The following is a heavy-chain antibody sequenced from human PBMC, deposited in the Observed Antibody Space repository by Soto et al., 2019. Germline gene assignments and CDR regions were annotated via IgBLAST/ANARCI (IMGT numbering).Heavy chain of an antibody. CDR3: ARDKTICGVVNDAFDI. D-gene: IGHD3-3*01. CDR2: ISSSGSTI. CDR1: GFTFSSYE. V-gene: IGHV3-48*03. Sequence: GGSLRLSCAASGFTFSSYEMNWVRQAPGKGLEWVSYISSSGSTIYYADSVKGRFTISRDNAKNSLYLQMNSLRAEDTAVYYCARDKTICGVVNDAFDIWGQGTMVTVSS. J-gene: IGHJ3*02.